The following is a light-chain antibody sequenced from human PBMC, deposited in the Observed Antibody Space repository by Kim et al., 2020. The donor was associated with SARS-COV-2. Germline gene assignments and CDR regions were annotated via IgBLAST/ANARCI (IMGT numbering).Light chain of an antibody. J-gene: IGKJ1*01. CDR1: QGISNY. V-gene: IGKV1-27*01. CDR2: AAS. CDR3: QKYNSAYWT. Sequence: ASVGDRVTITCRASQGISNYLAWYQQKPGKVPKLLIYAASTLLSGVPSRFSGSGSGTDFTLTISSLQPEDVATYYCQKYNSAYWTFGQGTKVDIK.